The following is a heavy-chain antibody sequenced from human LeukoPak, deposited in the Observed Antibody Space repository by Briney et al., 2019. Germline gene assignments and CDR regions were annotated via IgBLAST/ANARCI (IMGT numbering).Heavy chain of an antibody. CDR2: INPNSGGT. Sequence: ASVKVSCKASGYSFTNYGIMWVRQAPGQGLEWMGWINPNSGGTNYAQKFQGWVTMTRDTSISTAYMELSRLRSDDTAVYYCARGLAAAGYYYYGMDVWGQGTTVTVSS. D-gene: IGHD6-13*01. CDR1: GYSFTNYG. CDR3: ARGLAAAGYYYYGMDV. J-gene: IGHJ6*02. V-gene: IGHV1-2*04.